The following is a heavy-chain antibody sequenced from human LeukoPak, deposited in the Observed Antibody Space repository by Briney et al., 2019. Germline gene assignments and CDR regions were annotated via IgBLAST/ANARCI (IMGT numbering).Heavy chain of an antibody. CDR1: GYSITSGYN. J-gene: IGHJ4*02. CDR2: IYHSGSA. D-gene: IGHD2-2*02. V-gene: IGHV4-38-2*02. Sequence: SETLSLTCTVSGYSITSGYNWAWIRQPPGKVQEWIGSIYHSGSAYYNPSLKSRVTISVDTSKNQFSLKLSSVTAADMAVYYCVRYCSSTTCYTRAVDYWGQGTLVTVSS. CDR3: VRYCSSTTCYTRAVDY.